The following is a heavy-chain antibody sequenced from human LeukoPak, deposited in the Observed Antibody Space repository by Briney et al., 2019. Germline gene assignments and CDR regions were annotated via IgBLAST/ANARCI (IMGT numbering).Heavy chain of an antibody. Sequence: PGGTLRLSCAASGITFSSYGMSWVRQAPGKGLEWVSSISSTGGTTYYADSVKGRFTISRDNAKNSLYLQMNSLRAEDTAVYYCAKPSGSGVDYWGRGTRVTVSS. J-gene: IGHJ4*02. D-gene: IGHD1-26*01. CDR1: GITFSSYG. CDR2: ISSTGGTT. CDR3: AKPSGSGVDY. V-gene: IGHV3-23*01.